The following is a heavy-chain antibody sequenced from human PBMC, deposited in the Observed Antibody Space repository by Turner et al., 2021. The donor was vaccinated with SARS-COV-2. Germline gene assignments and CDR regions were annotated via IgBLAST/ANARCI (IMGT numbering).Heavy chain of an antibody. CDR2: FSAGGGST. Sequence: VQLLESGGGLVQPGGSLQLSCAASGFTFCSYSMSWVRQAPGKGLEWVAAFSAGGGSTYYADSVKGRFTISRDNSKNTLYLQMNRLRAEDTAVYYCVKDIYGDYGQGRMYYFDYWGQGTLVTVSS. J-gene: IGHJ4*02. CDR1: GFTFCSYS. CDR3: VKDIYGDYGQGRMYYFDY. D-gene: IGHD2-21*02. V-gene: IGHV3-23*01.